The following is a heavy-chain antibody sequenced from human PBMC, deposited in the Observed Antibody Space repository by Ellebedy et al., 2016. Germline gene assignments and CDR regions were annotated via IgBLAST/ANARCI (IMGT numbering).Heavy chain of an antibody. V-gene: IGHV3-15*01. CDR2: IKSKTDGGTT. D-gene: IGHD6-6*01. CDR1: GFTFSNDW. J-gene: IGHJ4*02. Sequence: GESLKISXAASGFTFSNDWMSWVRQAPGKGLEWVGRIKSKTDGGTTDYAAPVKGRFTISRDDSKNTLYLQMNSLTTEDTAVYYCTTGYSSSSPGIDYWGQGTLVTVSS. CDR3: TTGYSSSSPGIDY.